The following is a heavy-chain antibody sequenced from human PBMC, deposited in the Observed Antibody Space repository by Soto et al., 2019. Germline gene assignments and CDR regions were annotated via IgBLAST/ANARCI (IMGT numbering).Heavy chain of an antibody. J-gene: IGHJ4*02. D-gene: IGHD6-19*01. Sequence: PGGSLRLSCAASGFTFISYAIILFRHAPWKGLEWVSAISGSGGSTYYADSVKGRFTISRDNSKNTLYLQMNSLRAEDTAVYYCAKDSSGWYYFDYWGQGTLVTVSS. CDR1: GFTFISYA. V-gene: IGHV3-23*01. CDR2: ISGSGGST. CDR3: AKDSSGWYYFDY.